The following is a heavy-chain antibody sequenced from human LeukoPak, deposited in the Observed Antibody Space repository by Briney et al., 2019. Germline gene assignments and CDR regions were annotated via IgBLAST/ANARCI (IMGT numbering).Heavy chain of an antibody. CDR2: MYSGGGT. D-gene: IGHD1-1*01. CDR3: ARYDNGKDYFDY. Sequence: GGSLSLSCAASGFSVTRNYVSWVRQAPGKGLEWVSLMYSGGGTSYADSVKGRFTISRDNSKNTLYLQMSSLRAEDTALYYCARYDNGKDYFDYWGQGTLVTVSS. J-gene: IGHJ4*02. V-gene: IGHV3-53*01. CDR1: GFSVTRNY.